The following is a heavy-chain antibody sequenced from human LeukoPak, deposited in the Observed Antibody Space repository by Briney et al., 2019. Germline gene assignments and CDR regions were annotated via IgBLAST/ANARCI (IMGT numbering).Heavy chain of an antibody. Sequence: GGSLRLSCAASGFTFSSYALHWVRQAPGKGLEWVAVISYDGSNKYYADSVKGRFTISRDNSKNTLYLQMNSLRAEDTAVYYCARASNQAIVVVITSWGQGTLVTVSS. CDR3: ARASNQAIVVVITS. J-gene: IGHJ4*02. V-gene: IGHV3-30-3*01. CDR1: GFTFSSYA. CDR2: ISYDGSNK. D-gene: IGHD3-22*01.